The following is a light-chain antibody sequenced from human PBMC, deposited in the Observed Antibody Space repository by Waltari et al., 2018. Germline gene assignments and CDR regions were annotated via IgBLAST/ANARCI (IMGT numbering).Light chain of an antibody. J-gene: IGKJ1*01. CDR1: QGVDSN. CDR3: HQYNKWPLWS. Sequence: VMTQSPVTLSVSPGERATLSCRASQGVDSNLAWYQRKPGQPPRLLIFGASTRATGVPARFSGSGSGTEFTLTIDSLQSDDFAVYYCHQYNKWPLWSFGQGTKV. V-gene: IGKV3-15*01. CDR2: GAS.